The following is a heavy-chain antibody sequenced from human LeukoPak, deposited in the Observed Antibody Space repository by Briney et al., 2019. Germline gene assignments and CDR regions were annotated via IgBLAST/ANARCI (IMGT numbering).Heavy chain of an antibody. D-gene: IGHD4-23*01. CDR3: ARGSGYGGNSGADY. V-gene: IGHV4-38-2*02. J-gene: IGHJ4*02. CDR2: IYHSGST. Sequence: PSETLSLTCTVSGYSISSGYYWGWIRPPPGKGLEWIGSIYHSGSTYYTPSLKSRVTISVDTSKNQFSLKLSSVTAADTAVYYCARGSGYGGNSGADYWGQGTLVTVSS. CDR1: GYSISSGYY.